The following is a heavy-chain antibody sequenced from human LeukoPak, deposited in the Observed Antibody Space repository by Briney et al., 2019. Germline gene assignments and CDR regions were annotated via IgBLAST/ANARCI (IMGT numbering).Heavy chain of an antibody. V-gene: IGHV3-74*01. CDR1: GFTFSSYW. Sequence: QPGGSLRLSCAASGFTFSSYWMHWVRQAPGKGLVWVSRINSDGSSTSYADSVKGRFTISRDNAQNTLYLQMNSLRAEDTAVYYCARDVGTDYYDSSGYPDYWGQGTLVTVSS. J-gene: IGHJ4*02. D-gene: IGHD3-22*01. CDR3: ARDVGTDYYDSSGYPDY. CDR2: INSDGSST.